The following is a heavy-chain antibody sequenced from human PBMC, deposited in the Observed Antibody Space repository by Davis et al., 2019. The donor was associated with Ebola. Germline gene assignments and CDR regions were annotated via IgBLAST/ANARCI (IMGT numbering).Heavy chain of an antibody. V-gene: IGHV1-2*06. CDR2: INPNFGGK. J-gene: IGHJ2*01. CDR1: GYTFAAHY. CDR3: ARGSRYWYFDL. Sequence: ASVKVSCKASGYTFAAHYIHWVRQAPGQGLEWMGRINPNFGGKIYAQKFQDRVTMTIDTSINTAYMELSSLRSEDTAVYYCARGSRYWYFDLWGRGTLVTVSS.